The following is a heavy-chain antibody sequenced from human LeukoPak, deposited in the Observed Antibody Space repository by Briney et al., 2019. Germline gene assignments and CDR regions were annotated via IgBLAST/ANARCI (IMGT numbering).Heavy chain of an antibody. V-gene: IGHV3-74*01. Sequence: PGGSLRLSCAPSGFTFSTYSMNWVRQAPGKGLVWVSCINGDGSTISYADSVKGRFTISRDNAKNTLYLQMNSLRAEDTAVYYCASSIATAGSAAFDMWGQGTMVTVSS. CDR3: ASSIATAGSAAFDM. D-gene: IGHD6-13*01. J-gene: IGHJ3*02. CDR1: GFTFSTYS. CDR2: INGDGSTI.